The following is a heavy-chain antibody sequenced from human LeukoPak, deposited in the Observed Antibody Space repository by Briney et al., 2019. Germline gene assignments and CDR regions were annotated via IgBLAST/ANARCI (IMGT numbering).Heavy chain of an antibody. V-gene: IGHV3-48*01. Sequence: GGSLRLSCAASGFTFSSSGMNWVRQAPGKGLEWISYISLSSGVIYYADSVKGRFTISRDNAKNSLYLQMNSLRAEDTAVYYCARGPSGYHNTGGQGTLVTVSS. J-gene: IGHJ4*02. CDR3: ARGPSGYHNT. CDR2: ISLSSGVI. D-gene: IGHD5-12*01. CDR1: GFTFSSSG.